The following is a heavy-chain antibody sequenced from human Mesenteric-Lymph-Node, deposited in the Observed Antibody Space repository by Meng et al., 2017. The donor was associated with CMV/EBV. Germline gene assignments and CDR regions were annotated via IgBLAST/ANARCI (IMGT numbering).Heavy chain of an antibody. Sequence: QVQLVQSRAEVGKPGASVKVSCKASGYTFSSYAMHWVRQAPGQRLEWMGWINIVEDKTKTSQNFQGRVTLTRDTSANTAYMELSSLRSDDTAVYYCARDNVNPEGFDPWGQGTLVTVSS. CDR2: INIVEDKT. CDR3: ARDNVNPEGFDP. J-gene: IGHJ5*02. V-gene: IGHV1-3*04. CDR1: GYTFSSYA. D-gene: IGHD2/OR15-2a*01.